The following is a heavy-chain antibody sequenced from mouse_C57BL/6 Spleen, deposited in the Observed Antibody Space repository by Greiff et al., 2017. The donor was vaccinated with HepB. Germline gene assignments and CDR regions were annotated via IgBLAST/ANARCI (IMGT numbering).Heavy chain of an antibody. D-gene: IGHD1-1*01. V-gene: IGHV1-61*01. J-gene: IGHJ4*01. CDR3: ARWLYYYGSSPLMDY. Sequence: QVQLQQPGAELVRPGSSVKLSCKASGYTFTSYWMDWVKQRPGQGLEWIGNIYPSDSETHYNQKFKDKATLTVDKSSSTAYMQLSSLTSEDSAVYYCARWLYYYGSSPLMDYWGQGTSVTVSS. CDR1: GYTFTSYW. CDR2: IYPSDSET.